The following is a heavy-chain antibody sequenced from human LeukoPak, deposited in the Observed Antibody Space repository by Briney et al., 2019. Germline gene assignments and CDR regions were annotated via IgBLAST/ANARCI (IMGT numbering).Heavy chain of an antibody. J-gene: IGHJ6*02. V-gene: IGHV3-13*01. CDR2: IGTAGDT. CDR1: GFTFSSYD. Sequence: GGSLRLSCAASGFTFSSYDMHWVRQATGKGLEWVSAIGTAGDTYYPGSVKGRFTISRENAKNSLYLQMNSLRAGDTAVYYCARGPLYYYGMDVWGQGTTVTVSS. CDR3: ARGPLYYYGMDV.